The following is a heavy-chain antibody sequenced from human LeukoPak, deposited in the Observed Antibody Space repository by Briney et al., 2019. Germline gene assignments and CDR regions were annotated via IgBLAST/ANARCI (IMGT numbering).Heavy chain of an antibody. CDR1: GFTFSSYS. CDR3: ARDTEFWSGYPDY. V-gene: IGHV3-48*01. Sequence: GGSLRLSCAASGFTFSSYSMNWVRQAPGKGLERVSYISSSSSTIYYADSVKGRFTISRDNAKNSLYLQMNSLRAEDTAVYYCARDTEFWSGYPDYWGQGTLVTVSS. J-gene: IGHJ4*02. D-gene: IGHD3-3*01. CDR2: ISSSSSTI.